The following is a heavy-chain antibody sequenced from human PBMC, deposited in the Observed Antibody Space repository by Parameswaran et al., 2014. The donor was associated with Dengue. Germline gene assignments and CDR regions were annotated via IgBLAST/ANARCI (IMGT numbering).Heavy chain of an antibody. V-gene: IGHV3-7*01. J-gene: IGHJ4*02. D-gene: IGHD3-22*01. CDR3: ARGRYYYDSSGYYFGY. CDR2: IKQDGSEK. Sequence: RWIRQPPGKGLEWVANIKQDGSEKYYVDSVKGRFTISRDNAKNSLYLQMNSLRAEDTAVYYCARGRYYYDSSGYYFGYWGQGTLVTVSS.